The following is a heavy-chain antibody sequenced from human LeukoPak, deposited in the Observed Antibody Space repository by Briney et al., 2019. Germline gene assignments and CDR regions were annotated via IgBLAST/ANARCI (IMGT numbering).Heavy chain of an antibody. CDR1: GFTFSSYA. CDR2: ISGSGGST. J-gene: IGHJ4*02. D-gene: IGHD4-17*01. Sequence: PGGSLRLSCAASGFTFSSYAMSWVRQAQGKGLEWVSAISGSGGSTYYADSVKGRFTISRDNSKNTLYLQMNSLRAEDTAVYYCAKDPDYGDYRYYFDYWGQGTLVTVSS. CDR3: AKDPDYGDYRYYFDY. V-gene: IGHV3-23*01.